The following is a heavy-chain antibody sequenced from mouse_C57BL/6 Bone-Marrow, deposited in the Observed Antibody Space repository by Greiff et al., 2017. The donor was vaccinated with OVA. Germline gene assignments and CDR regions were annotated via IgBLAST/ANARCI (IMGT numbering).Heavy chain of an antibody. CDR1: GFTFSSYG. CDR2: ISSGGSYT. J-gene: IGHJ3*01. V-gene: IGHV5-6*01. Sequence: EVQLVESGGDLVKPGGSLKLSCAASGFTFSSYGMSWVRQTPDKRLEWVATISSGGSYTYYPDSVKGRFTISRDNAKNTLYLQMSSLKSEDTAMYYCARHSPLWFAYWGQGTLVTVSA. CDR3: ARHSPLWFAY.